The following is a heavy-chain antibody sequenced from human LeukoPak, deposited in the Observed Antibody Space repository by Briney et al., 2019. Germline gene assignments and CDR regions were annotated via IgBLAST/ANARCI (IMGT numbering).Heavy chain of an antibody. CDR2: ISGSGGST. D-gene: IGHD2-2*01. CDR3: AKDMGCSSTSCAYSSSWPSYYFDY. J-gene: IGHJ4*02. CDR1: GFTFSSYA. V-gene: IGHV3-23*01. Sequence: PGGSLRLSCAASGFTFSSYAMSWVRQAPGKGLEWVSAISGSGGSTYYADSVKGRFTISRDNSKNTLYLQMNSLRAEDTAVYYCAKDMGCSSTSCAYSSSWPSYYFDYWGQGTLVTASS.